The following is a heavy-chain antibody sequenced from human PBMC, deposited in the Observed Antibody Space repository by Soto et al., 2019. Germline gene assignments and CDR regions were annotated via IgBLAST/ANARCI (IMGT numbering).Heavy chain of an antibody. J-gene: IGHJ4*02. Sequence: ASVKVSCKASGYTFTGYYMHCVRQSPGQGLEWMGWINPNSGGTNYAQKFQGRVTMTRDTSISTAYMELSRLRSDDTAVYYCARDISGIAARSFDYWGQGTLVTVSS. CDR1: GYTFTGYY. D-gene: IGHD6-6*01. CDR3: ARDISGIAARSFDY. CDR2: INPNSGGT. V-gene: IGHV1-2*02.